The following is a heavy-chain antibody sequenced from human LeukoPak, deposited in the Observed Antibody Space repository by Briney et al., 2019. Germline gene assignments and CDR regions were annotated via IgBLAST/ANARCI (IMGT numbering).Heavy chain of an antibody. Sequence: GGSLRLSCAASGFTFDDYAMHWVRQAPGKGLEWVSGITWDSSGTGYADSVKGRFTISRDNARNSLYLQMNSLRADDMAVYYCAKSAGYSHGGVFDTWGPGTMVTVSS. V-gene: IGHV3-9*03. D-gene: IGHD2-8*02. CDR1: GFTFDDYA. J-gene: IGHJ3*02. CDR3: AKSAGYSHGGVFDT. CDR2: ITWDSSGT.